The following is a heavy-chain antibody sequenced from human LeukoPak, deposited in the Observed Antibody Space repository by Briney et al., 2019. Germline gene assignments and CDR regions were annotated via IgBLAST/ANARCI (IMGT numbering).Heavy chain of an antibody. J-gene: IGHJ3*01. CDR3: ARDTDYAFDV. CDR1: GFTFSSYG. CDR2: ISRTT. Sequence: PGGSLRLSCAASGFTFSSYGMHWVRQAPGKGLEWVSYISRTTSYADSVKGRFTISRDNAKSSLYLQMNSLRAEDTAVYYCARDTDYAFDVWGQGTMVTVSS. V-gene: IGHV3-48*01.